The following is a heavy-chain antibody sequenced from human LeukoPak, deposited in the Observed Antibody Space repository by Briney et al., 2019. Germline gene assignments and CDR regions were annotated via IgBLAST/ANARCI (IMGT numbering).Heavy chain of an antibody. D-gene: IGHD2-15*01. CDR2: IYPGESDT. CDR1: GYSFTSYW. CDR3: ARHGDEGYCSGVSCYSRAGYYCMDV. Sequence: GESLKISGKGSGYSFTSYWFGWVRQMLGKGLEGMGIIYPGESDTRYSPSFQGQVPISGDNSISTAYLQWSSLKSSDTAMYYRARHGDEGYCSGVSCYSRAGYYCMDVWGQGSTVTVSS. J-gene: IGHJ6*02. V-gene: IGHV5-51*01.